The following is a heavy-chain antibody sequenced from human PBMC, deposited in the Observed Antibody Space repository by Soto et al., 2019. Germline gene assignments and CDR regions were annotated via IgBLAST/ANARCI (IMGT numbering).Heavy chain of an antibody. V-gene: IGHV1-18*01. Sequence: VSVKVSCKASGYTFTSYGISWVRQAPGQGLEWMGWISAYNGNTNYAQKLQGRVTMTTDTPTSTAYMELRSLRSDDTAVYYCARDSLVTMIVVVTHFDYWGQGTLVTVSS. J-gene: IGHJ4*02. CDR3: ARDSLVTMIVVVTHFDY. D-gene: IGHD3-22*01. CDR1: GYTFTSYG. CDR2: ISAYNGNT.